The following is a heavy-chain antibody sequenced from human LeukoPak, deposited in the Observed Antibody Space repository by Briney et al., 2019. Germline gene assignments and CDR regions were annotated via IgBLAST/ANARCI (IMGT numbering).Heavy chain of an antibody. V-gene: IGHV4-39*01. CDR2: IHYSGST. J-gene: IGHJ4*02. D-gene: IGHD3-22*01. CDR3: ARLGGYYDPPGY. CDR1: GDSISSPTYY. Sequence: SETLSLTCTVSGDSISSPTYYWAWIRQPPGKGLEWIGTIHYSGSTFYNPSLKSRVTISVDTSKNQFSLKLSSVTAADTAVYYCARLGGYYDPPGYWGQGTLVTVSS.